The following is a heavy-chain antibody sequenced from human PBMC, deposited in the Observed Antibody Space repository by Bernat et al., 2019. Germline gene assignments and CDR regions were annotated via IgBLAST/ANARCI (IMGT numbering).Heavy chain of an antibody. Sequence: QVQLVESGGGVVQPGRSLRLSCAASGFTFSSYGMHWVRQAPGKGLEWVAVIWYDGSNKYYADSVKGRFTISRDNSKNTLYLKMNSLRAEDTAVYYCARAEKGLRMVRGVSSSDYWGQGTLVTVSS. CDR1: GFTFSSYG. D-gene: IGHD3-10*01. V-gene: IGHV3-33*01. CDR2: IWYDGSNK. J-gene: IGHJ4*02. CDR3: ARAEKGLRMVRGVSSSDY.